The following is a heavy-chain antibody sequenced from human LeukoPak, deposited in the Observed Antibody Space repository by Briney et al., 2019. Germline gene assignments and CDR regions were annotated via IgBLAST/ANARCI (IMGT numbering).Heavy chain of an antibody. Sequence: SGTLSLTCTVSGGSISNYYWSWIRQPPGRGLEWIGYIYYSGSTKYNPSLKSRVTISVDTSKNQFSLKLSSVTAADTAVYYCARVPQPNIWFGELGYWGQGTLVTVSS. CDR1: GGSISNYY. CDR3: ARVPQPNIWFGELGY. V-gene: IGHV4-59*01. D-gene: IGHD3-10*01. J-gene: IGHJ4*02. CDR2: IYYSGST.